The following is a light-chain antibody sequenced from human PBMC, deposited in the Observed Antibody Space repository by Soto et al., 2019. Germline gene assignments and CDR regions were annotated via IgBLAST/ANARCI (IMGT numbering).Light chain of an antibody. V-gene: IGLV2-14*01. J-gene: IGLJ3*02. CDR1: SSDVGGYNY. CDR3: SSYTSNSTWV. CDR2: EVS. Sequence: QSALTQPGSVSGSPGQSITISCTGTSSDVGGYNYVSWYQQYPGKAPKLMIYEVSNRPSGVSNRFSGSKSGNTASLTISGLQAEDDADYYCSSYTSNSTWVFGGGTKLTV.